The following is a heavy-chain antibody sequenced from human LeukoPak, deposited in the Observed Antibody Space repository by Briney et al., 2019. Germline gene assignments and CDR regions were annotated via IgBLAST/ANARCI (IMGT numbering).Heavy chain of an antibody. CDR1: GLTFSGHW. CDR2: INQGGSDK. CDR3: TRDRSRAEDD. Sequence: PGGSLTLSCAASGLTFSGHWMSWLRQAPGRGLEWVANINQGGSDKYYVDSVKGRFTISRDNDNNLLYLQMNSLRGEDTAVYYCTRDRSRAEDDWGQGTLVTVSS. D-gene: IGHD1-14*01. J-gene: IGHJ4*02. V-gene: IGHV3-7*01.